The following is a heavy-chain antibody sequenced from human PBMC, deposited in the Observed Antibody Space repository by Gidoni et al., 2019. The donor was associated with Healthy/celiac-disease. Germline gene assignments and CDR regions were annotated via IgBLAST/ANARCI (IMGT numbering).Heavy chain of an antibody. V-gene: IGHV3-30*18. J-gene: IGHJ6*02. Sequence: QVQLVESGGDVVQPGRSLRLSCAASGFTFSSYGMHWVRQAPGKGLEWVAVISYDGSNKYYADSVKGRFTISRDNSKNTLYLQMNSLRAEDTAVYYCAKDRPPHSLGYGMDVWGQGTTVTVSS. CDR1: GFTFSSYG. CDR2: ISYDGSNK. D-gene: IGHD4-4*01. CDR3: AKDRPPHSLGYGMDV.